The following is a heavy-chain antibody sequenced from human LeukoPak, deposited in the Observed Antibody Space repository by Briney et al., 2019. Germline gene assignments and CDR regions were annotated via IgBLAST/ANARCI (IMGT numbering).Heavy chain of an antibody. Sequence: PSGTLSLTCAVSGYSISSGYYWGWLRQPPGKGLEWIGSIYHSGSTYYNPSLKRRVTISVNTTKNQFSLKLSSVTAADTAVYYCARVGIVVVVAATFPNYFDYWGQGTLVTVSS. J-gene: IGHJ4*02. V-gene: IGHV4-38-2*01. CDR2: IYHSGST. D-gene: IGHD2-15*01. CDR1: GYSISSGYY. CDR3: ARVGIVVVVAATFPNYFDY.